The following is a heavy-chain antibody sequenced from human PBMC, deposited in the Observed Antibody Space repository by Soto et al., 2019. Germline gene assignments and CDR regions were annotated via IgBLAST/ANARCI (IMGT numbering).Heavy chain of an antibody. CDR1: GGSISSSGYY. V-gene: IGHV4-39*01. CDR2: IFYSGTT. J-gene: IGHJ6*02. CDR3: ARHYYDSSGYPAPYYHGMDV. Sequence: PSETMSLTCTVSGGSISSSGYYWGWIRQSPGKGLEWIGTIFYSGTTYYNPSLESRTTISQDTSNNQFSLKLTAVTAADTAVYYCARHYYDSSGYPAPYYHGMDVWGQGTTVTSP. D-gene: IGHD3-22*01.